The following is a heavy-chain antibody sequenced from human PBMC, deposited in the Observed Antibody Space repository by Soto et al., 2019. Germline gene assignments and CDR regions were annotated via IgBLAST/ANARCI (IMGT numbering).Heavy chain of an antibody. CDR3: ARGGTIDCSSTSCPLLFDP. CDR1: GGSISSGGYS. D-gene: IGHD2-2*01. CDR2: IYHSGST. Sequence: SETLSLTCAVSGGSISSGGYSWSWIRQPPGKGLEWIGYIYHSGSTYYNPSLKSRVTISVDRSKNQFSLKLSSVTAADTAGYYCARGGTIDCSSTSCPLLFDPWGQGTLVTVSS. J-gene: IGHJ5*02. V-gene: IGHV4-30-2*01.